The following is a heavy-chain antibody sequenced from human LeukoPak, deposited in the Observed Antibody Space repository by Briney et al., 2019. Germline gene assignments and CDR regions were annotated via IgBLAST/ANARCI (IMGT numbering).Heavy chain of an antibody. CDR2: IKENSVGGTI. Sequence: GGSLRLSCGASGFTFNKAWMSWVRQTPGKGLEWVGRIKENSVGGTIDYAAPVQGRFTISRDDSKNTVYLEMNSLKTEDTAVYYCTAGLGLTNDDSWGQGTLVTVSS. D-gene: IGHD2-8*01. V-gene: IGHV3-15*01. J-gene: IGHJ4*02. CDR1: GFTFNKAW. CDR3: TAGLGLTNDDS.